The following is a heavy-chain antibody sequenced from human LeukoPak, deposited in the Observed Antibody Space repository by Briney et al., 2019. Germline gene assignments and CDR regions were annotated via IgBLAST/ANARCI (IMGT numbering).Heavy chain of an antibody. CDR2: IYYSGST. Sequence: SETLSLTCTVSGGSISSYYWSWIRQPPGKGLEWIGYIYYSGSTNYNPSLKSRVTISVDTSKNQFSLKLSPVTAADTAVYYCARDTGNYYYYGMDVWGQGTTVTVSS. D-gene: IGHD2-8*02. CDR1: GGSISSYY. J-gene: IGHJ6*02. V-gene: IGHV4-59*01. CDR3: ARDTGNYYYYGMDV.